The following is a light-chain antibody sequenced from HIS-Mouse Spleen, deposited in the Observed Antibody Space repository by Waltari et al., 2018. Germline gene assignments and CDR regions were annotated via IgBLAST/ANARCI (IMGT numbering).Light chain of an antibody. V-gene: IGKV3-15*01. CDR1: QSVSSN. Sequence: EIVMTQSPATLSVSPGERSTLSCRASQSVSSNLAWYQQKPGQAPRLLIYSASTRDTGIPARFSGSGSGTEFTLTISSMQSEDFAVYYCQQYNNWPYTFGQGTKLEIK. CDR2: SAS. J-gene: IGKJ2*01. CDR3: QQYNNWPYT.